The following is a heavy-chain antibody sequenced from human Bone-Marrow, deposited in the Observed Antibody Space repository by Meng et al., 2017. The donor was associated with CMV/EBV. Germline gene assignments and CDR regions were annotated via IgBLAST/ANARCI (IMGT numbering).Heavy chain of an antibody. CDR1: GFTFSSYG. CDR3: ANLGGDYDSSGYQMLRGGTFDY. D-gene: IGHD3-22*01. V-gene: IGHV3-30*02. CDR2: IRYDGSNK. J-gene: IGHJ4*02. Sequence: GESLKISCAASGFTFSSYGMHWVRQAPGKGLEWVAFIRYDGSNKYYADSVKGRFTISRDNSKNTLYLQMNSLRAEDTAVYYCANLGGDYDSSGYQMLRGGTFDYWGQGTLVTVSS.